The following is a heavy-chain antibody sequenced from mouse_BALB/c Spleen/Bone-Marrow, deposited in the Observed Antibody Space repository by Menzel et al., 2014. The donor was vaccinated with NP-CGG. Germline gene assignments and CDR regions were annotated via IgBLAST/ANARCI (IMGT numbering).Heavy chain of an antibody. D-gene: IGHD2-3*01. J-gene: IGHJ2*01. Sequence: QVQLKESGAELARPGASVRMSCRASGYTFTTYTIHWVRQRPGQGLEWIGYINPSSGYTNYNQKFKDKATLTADKSSSTAYMQLSSLTSEDSAVYYCARRDDGYVFFDYWGQGPTLTVSS. V-gene: IGHV1-4*01. CDR1: GYTFTTYT. CDR3: ARRDDGYVFFDY. CDR2: INPSSGYT.